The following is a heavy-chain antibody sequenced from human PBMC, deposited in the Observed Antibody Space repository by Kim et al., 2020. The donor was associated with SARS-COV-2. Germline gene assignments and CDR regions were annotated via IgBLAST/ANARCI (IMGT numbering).Heavy chain of an antibody. V-gene: IGHV6-1*01. J-gene: IGHJ6*02. D-gene: IGHD6-6*01. CDR3: ARMLAARRQGYHYYGMDV. CDR2: TYYRSKWYN. CDR1: GDRVSSTSAA. Sequence: SQTLSLTCAISGDRVSSTSAAWNWIRQSPSRGLEWLGRTYYRSKWYNDYAVSVKSRITINPDTSKNQFSLQLNSVTPEDTAVYYCARMLAARRQGYHYYGMDVWGQGTTVTVSS.